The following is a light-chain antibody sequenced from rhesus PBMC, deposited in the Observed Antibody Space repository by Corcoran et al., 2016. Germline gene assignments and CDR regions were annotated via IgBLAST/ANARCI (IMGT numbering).Light chain of an antibody. CDR2: AAS. J-gene: IGKJ3*01. V-gene: IGKV1-94*01. CDR3: LQNYTTPFT. CDR1: QGINKE. Sequence: DIQMTQSPSSLSASVGDRVTVTCRASQGINKELRWYQQKPGKAPTLLIYAASSLQTGVSSRFRGGGSVTDYTLTISSLQPEDVATYYCLQNYTTPFTFGPGTKLDIK.